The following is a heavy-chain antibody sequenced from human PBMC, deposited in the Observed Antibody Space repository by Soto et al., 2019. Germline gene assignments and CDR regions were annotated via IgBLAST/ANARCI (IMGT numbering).Heavy chain of an antibody. J-gene: IGHJ4*02. CDR3: ATSGSSGWDFDY. CDR1: GFSFSSYA. V-gene: IGHV3-30-3*01. D-gene: IGHD6-19*01. CDR2: IAYDGGNT. Sequence: GVSLRLSSPATGFSFSSYAMRLVHQARGKGLEWVAVIAYDGGNTGYADSVKGRFTISRDNSKNTLYLRMYSRRDEDTAVYYCATSGSSGWDFDYWGQGTLVTVSS.